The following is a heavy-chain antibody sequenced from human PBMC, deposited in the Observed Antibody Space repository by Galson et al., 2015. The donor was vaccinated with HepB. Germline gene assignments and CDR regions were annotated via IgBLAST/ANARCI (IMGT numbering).Heavy chain of an antibody. J-gene: IGHJ5*02. CDR1: GFTFSSYG. CDR2: VVSGSGGA. CDR3: AKCGVLSSGWCNYFDP. D-gene: IGHD6-19*01. Sequence: SLRLSCAASGFTFSSYGMIWVRQAPGKGLEWVSAVVSGSGGAFYADSVKGRFTISRDNSKNTLSLQMNSLGAEDTAVYYCAKCGVLSSGWCNYFDPWGQGTLVTVSS. V-gene: IGHV3-23*01.